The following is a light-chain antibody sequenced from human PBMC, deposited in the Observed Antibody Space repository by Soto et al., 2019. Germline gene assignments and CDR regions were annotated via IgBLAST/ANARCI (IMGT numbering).Light chain of an antibody. CDR2: DVS. CDR3: RSYTSRGPLVF. V-gene: IGLV2-14*01. CDR1: SSDVGGYNY. Sequence: QSALTQPASVSGSPGQSITISCTGTSSDVGGYNYVSWYQQHPGKAPKLMIYDVSNRPSGVSNRFSGSKSGNTASLTISGLQAEEGADYTCRSYTSRGPLVFFAGGTRLPFL. J-gene: IGLJ2*01.